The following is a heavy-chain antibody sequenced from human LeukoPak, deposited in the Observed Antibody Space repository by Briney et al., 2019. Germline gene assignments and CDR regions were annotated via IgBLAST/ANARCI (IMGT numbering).Heavy chain of an antibody. V-gene: IGHV5-51*01. CDR1: GYSFTSCW. J-gene: IGHJ4*02. Sequence: GESLKISCKGSGYSFTSCWIGWVRQMPGKGLEWMGIIYPGDSDTRYSPSFQGQVTISADKSISTAYLQWSSLKASDTAMYYCARLNRGDSSSWQYDYWGQGTLVTVSS. D-gene: IGHD6-13*01. CDR3: ARLNRGDSSSWQYDY. CDR2: IYPGDSDT.